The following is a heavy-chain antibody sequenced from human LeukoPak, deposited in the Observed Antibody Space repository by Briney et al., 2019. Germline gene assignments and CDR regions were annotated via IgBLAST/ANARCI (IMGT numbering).Heavy chain of an antibody. CDR2: IYYTGTT. CDR1: GGYISSDY. V-gene: IGHV4-59*01. J-gene: IGHJ4*02. D-gene: IGHD1-1*01. Sequence: SETLSLTCTVSGGYISSDYWSWIRQPPGKILEWIGYIYYTGTTKYNPSLESRVTVSVDTSKNQFSLKLASVTAADTAVYYCARHKPTAPFDYWGQGTQVTVSS. CDR3: ARHKPTAPFDY.